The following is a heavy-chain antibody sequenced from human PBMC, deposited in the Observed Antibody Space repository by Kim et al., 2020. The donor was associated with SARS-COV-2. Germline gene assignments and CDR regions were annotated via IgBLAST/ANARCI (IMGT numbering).Heavy chain of an antibody. CDR3: VRRLEGVRFD. Sequence: GGSLRLSCAASGFSVRKYGMRWVRQAPGKGLEWVAATWRRGNKNYYADSVKGRFTISRDNSKNTLYLKMSSLTAEDTAVYFCVRRLEGVRFD. D-gene: IGHD3-10*01. CDR1: GFSVRKYG. CDR2: TWRRGNKN. J-gene: IGHJ2*01. V-gene: IGHV3-33*04.